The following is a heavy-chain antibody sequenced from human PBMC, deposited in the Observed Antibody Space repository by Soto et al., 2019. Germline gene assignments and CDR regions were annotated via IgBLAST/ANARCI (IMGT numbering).Heavy chain of an antibody. CDR3: AKVISGYSSGWYFAFDI. V-gene: IGHV3-9*01. Sequence: GGSLRLSCAASGFTFDDYAMHWVRQAPGKGLEWVSGISWNSGSIGYADSVKGRFTISRDNAKNSLYLQMNSLRAEDTALYYCAKVISGYSSGWYFAFDIWGQGTMVTVSS. D-gene: IGHD6-19*01. CDR2: ISWNSGSI. CDR1: GFTFDDYA. J-gene: IGHJ3*02.